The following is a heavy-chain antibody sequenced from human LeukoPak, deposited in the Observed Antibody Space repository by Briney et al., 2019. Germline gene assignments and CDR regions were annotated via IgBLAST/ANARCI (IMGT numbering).Heavy chain of an antibody. CDR2: AGWAGGTT. CDR1: GFNFHRYT. CDR3: AKELDTMFFDY. Sequence: GGSLRLSCATSGFNFHRYTIHWVRQAPGKGLEWVSLAGWAGGTTYYSDSVRGRFTISRDSGRSSVYLQMNSLTTDDTAFYFCAKELDTMFFDYWGQGALVTVSS. D-gene: IGHD3-10*02. J-gene: IGHJ4*02. V-gene: IGHV3-43*01.